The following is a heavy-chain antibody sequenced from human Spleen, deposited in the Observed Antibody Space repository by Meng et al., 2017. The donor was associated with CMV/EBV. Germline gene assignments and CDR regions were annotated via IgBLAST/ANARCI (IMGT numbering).Heavy chain of an antibody. D-gene: IGHD2-2*01. CDR2: IHYDGTKT. CDR1: GFTFSDYA. J-gene: IGHJ4*02. Sequence: GESLKISCVASGFTFSDYAMHWVRQAPGKGLEWVAFIHYDGTKTYYVDSVKGRFTISRDNSKNTLYLQMNSLRTEDTAVYYCSKGSIIPAGHFDYWGQGTLVTVSS. CDR3: SKGSIIPAGHFDY. V-gene: IGHV3-30*02.